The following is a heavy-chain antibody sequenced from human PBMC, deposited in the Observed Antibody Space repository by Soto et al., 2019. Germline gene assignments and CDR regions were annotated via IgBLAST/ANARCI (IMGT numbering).Heavy chain of an antibody. V-gene: IGHV4-4*07. CDR2: VYSSGTT. Sequence: QVQLQESGPGLVKPSETLSLTCSVSGGSINSYWWSWIRQPAGKGLEWIGRVYSSGTTDYNPSLNGRATLSVETSKNQFSLKLSSVTAADTAVYYCARDIGSYAYGEGYWGQGIQVTVSS. CDR1: GGSINSYW. CDR3: ARDIGSYAYGEGY. J-gene: IGHJ4*02. D-gene: IGHD3-10*01.